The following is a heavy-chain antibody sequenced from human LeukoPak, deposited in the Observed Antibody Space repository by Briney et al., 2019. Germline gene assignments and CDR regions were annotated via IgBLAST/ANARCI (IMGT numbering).Heavy chain of an antibody. V-gene: IGHV3-66*04. CDR1: GFTFSSYD. D-gene: IGHD3-22*01. Sequence: GGSLRLPCAASGFTFSSYDMSWVRQAPGKGLEWVSIIYRGGSTNYADSVKGRFTISRDTSKNTLYLQMNSLRAEDTAVYYCARLSANSSAYFFDYWGQGTLVTVSS. CDR3: ARLSANSSAYFFDY. CDR2: IYRGGST. J-gene: IGHJ4*02.